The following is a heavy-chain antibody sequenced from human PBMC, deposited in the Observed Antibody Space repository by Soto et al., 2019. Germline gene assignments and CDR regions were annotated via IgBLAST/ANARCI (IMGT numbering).Heavy chain of an antibody. Sequence: EVQLVESGGGLVQPGRSLRLSCAASGFTFDDYAKHWVRQAPGKGLEWASGISWNSGSIGYADSVKGRFTISRDNAKNCLYLQMNRLRAEDTALYYCANSRNRYHWNYPWFDPWGQGTLVTVSS. CDR3: ANSRNRYHWNYPWFDP. CDR2: ISWNSGSI. J-gene: IGHJ5*02. CDR1: GFTFDDYA. D-gene: IGHD1-7*01. V-gene: IGHV3-9*01.